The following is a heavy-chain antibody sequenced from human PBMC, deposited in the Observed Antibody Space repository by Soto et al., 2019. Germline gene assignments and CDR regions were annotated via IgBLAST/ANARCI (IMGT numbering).Heavy chain of an antibody. D-gene: IGHD3-10*01. CDR2: VYSNGNT. J-gene: IGHJ4*02. Sequence: SETLSLTCTVSDDSLTTNKYAWTWIRQNPEKGLEWIGYVYSNGNTRSSPSLQSRVSMSVDTSKSHFSLRLSSVTAADTAVYFCARASYFRPSGSYYFVSWGQGTLVTVSS. CDR3: ARASYFRPSGSYYFVS. V-gene: IGHV4-31*03. CDR1: DDSLTTNKYA.